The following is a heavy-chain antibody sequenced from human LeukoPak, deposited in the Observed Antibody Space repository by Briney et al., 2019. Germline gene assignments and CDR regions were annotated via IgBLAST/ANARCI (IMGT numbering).Heavy chain of an antibody. Sequence: GGSLRLSCAASGFTFGTYSFNWVRQVPGKGLEWISYISSSSSTIYYSDSVKGRFTVSRDNGKNSVYLQVSSLRAEDTAVYYCARRGVAPSVTEPQYYYYYYMDVWGKGTTVTVSS. D-gene: IGHD3-10*01. J-gene: IGHJ6*03. CDR2: ISSSSSTI. V-gene: IGHV3-48*01. CDR1: GFTFGTYS. CDR3: ARRGVAPSVTEPQYYYYYYMDV.